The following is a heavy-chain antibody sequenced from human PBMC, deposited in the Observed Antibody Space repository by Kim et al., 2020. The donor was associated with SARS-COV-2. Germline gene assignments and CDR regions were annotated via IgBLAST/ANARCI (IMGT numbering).Heavy chain of an antibody. Sequence: GGSLRLSCAASGFTFSSYGMHWVRQAPGKGLEWVAVIWYDGSNKYYADSVKGRFTISRDNSKNTLYLQMNSLRAEDTAVYYCAKESGGVVGATTYLYYYYYGMDVWGQGTTVTVSS. CDR2: IWYDGSNK. CDR1: GFTFSSYG. J-gene: IGHJ6*02. CDR3: AKESGGVVGATTYLYYYYYGMDV. V-gene: IGHV3-33*06. D-gene: IGHD1-26*01.